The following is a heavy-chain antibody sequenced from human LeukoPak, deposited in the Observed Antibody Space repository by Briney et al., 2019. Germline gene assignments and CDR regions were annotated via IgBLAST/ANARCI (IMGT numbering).Heavy chain of an antibody. D-gene: IGHD3-22*01. V-gene: IGHV3-33*01. J-gene: IGHJ6*02. CDR3: ARDHVPVTMIVVVPYYYYGLDV. Sequence: PGRSLRLSCAASGFTFSIYGMRWVRQAPGKGLEWVAVIWYDGSNKYYADSVKGRFTISRDNSKNTLYLQMNSLRAEGTAVHSRARDHVPVTMIVVVPYYYYGLDVWGQGTTVTVSS. CDR1: GFTFSIYG. CDR2: IWYDGSNK.